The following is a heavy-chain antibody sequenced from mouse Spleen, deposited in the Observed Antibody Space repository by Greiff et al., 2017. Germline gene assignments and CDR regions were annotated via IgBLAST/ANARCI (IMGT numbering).Heavy chain of an antibody. J-gene: IGHJ4*01. CDR3: ARDYGHDEGGHYYAMDY. CDR1: GFTFSSFG. V-gene: IGHV5-17*02. CDR2: ISSGSSTI. D-gene: IGHD2-2*01. Sequence: DVHLVESGGGLVQPGGSRKLSCAASGFTFSSFGMHWVRQAPEKGLEWVAYISSGSSTIYYADTVKGRFTISRDNPKNTLFLQMTSLRSEDTAMYYCARDYGHDEGGHYYAMDYWGQGTSVTVSS.